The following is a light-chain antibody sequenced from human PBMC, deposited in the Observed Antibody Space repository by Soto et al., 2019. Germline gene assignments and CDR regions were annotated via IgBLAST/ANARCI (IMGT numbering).Light chain of an antibody. Sequence: EIVLTQSPATLSLSPGERATLSCRASQSVGSSLAWYQQKPGQAPRLLIYDASNRATGVPARFSGSGSETDFTLTINSLEPEDFAVYYCQQRSNWPLLTFGGGTKVEIK. CDR2: DAS. V-gene: IGKV3-11*01. CDR1: QSVGSS. J-gene: IGKJ4*01. CDR3: QQRSNWPLLT.